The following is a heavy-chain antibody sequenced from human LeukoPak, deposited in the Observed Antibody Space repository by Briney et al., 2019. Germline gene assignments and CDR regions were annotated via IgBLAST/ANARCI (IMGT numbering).Heavy chain of an antibody. Sequence: GGSLRLSCAASGLIFKNFSMNWVRQAPGKGLEWVAYISSSGDTTYYADSVKGRFTISRDNAENSLHLQMNSLRVDDSALYYCARDGFCDFWGQGTLVTVSS. CDR2: ISSSGDTT. J-gene: IGHJ4*02. D-gene: IGHD3-3*01. CDR3: ARDGFCDF. CDR1: GLIFKNFS. V-gene: IGHV3-48*04.